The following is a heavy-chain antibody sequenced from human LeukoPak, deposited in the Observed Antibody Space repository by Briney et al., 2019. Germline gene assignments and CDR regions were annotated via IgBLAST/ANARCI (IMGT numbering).Heavy chain of an antibody. CDR3: ARDWGVSARPGYMDV. CDR2: IYHSGST. J-gene: IGHJ6*03. CDR1: GGSISSSNW. D-gene: IGHD6-6*01. Sequence: SETLSLTCAVSGGSISSSNWWSWVRQPPGKGLEWIGEIYHSGSTNYNPSLKSRVTISVDTPKSHFSLRLSSVTAADTAVYYCARDWGVSARPGYMDVWGKGTTVTVSS. V-gene: IGHV4-4*02.